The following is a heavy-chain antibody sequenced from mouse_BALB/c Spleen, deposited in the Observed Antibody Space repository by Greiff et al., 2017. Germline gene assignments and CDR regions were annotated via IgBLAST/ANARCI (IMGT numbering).Heavy chain of an antibody. CDR2: IYPGSGST. CDR3: ARRDYYDYDVAY. CDR1: GYTFTDYV. V-gene: IGHV1-77*01. D-gene: IGHD2-4*01. J-gene: IGHJ3*01. Sequence: VKLMESGPELVKPGASVKMSCKASGYTFTDYVISWVKQRTGQGLEWIGEIYPGSGSTYYNEKFKGKATLTADKSSNTAYMQLSSLTSEDSAVYFCARRDYYDYDVAYWGQGTLVTVSA.